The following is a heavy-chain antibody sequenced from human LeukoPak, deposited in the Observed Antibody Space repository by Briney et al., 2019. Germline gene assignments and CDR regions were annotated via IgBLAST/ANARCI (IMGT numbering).Heavy chain of an antibody. CDR2: INNSGST. Sequence: SETLSLTCAVYGASFSDSYWSWIRQSPEKGLEWIGEINNSGSTSYNPSLNSRVIMSVDRSKNQFSLRLTSVTAAATAVYYCARGRYGPRLGNWGQGTLVTVSS. D-gene: IGHD3-16*01. CDR3: ARGRYGPRLGN. V-gene: IGHV4-34*01. CDR1: GASFSDSY. J-gene: IGHJ4*02.